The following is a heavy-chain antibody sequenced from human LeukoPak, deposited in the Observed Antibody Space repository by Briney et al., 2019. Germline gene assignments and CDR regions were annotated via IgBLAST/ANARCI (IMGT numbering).Heavy chain of an antibody. CDR3: AREAVVVVAASNWFDP. D-gene: IGHD2-15*01. Sequence: GASVKVSCKASGYTFTSYGISWVRQAPGQGLEWMGWISAYNGNTNYAQKLQGRVTMTTDTSTSTAYMELSSLRSEDTAVYYCAREAVVVVAASNWFDPWGQGTLVTVSS. CDR1: GYTFTSYG. CDR2: ISAYNGNT. V-gene: IGHV1-18*01. J-gene: IGHJ5*02.